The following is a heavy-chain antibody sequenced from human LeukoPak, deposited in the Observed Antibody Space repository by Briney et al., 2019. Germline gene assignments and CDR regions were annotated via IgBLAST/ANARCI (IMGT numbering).Heavy chain of an antibody. V-gene: IGHV1-8*03. CDR3: ARTTSLTASGYDY. J-gene: IGHJ4*02. D-gene: IGHD4-17*01. CDR1: GYTFTNYH. CDR2: INPNTGDR. Sequence: ASVKVSCKASGYTFTNYHINWVRQAPGQGLEWMGWINPNTGDRGYAQKFQGRVSIPSDTSISTAYMELGSPRSEDTAVYFCARTTSLTASGYDYWGQGTLVTVSS.